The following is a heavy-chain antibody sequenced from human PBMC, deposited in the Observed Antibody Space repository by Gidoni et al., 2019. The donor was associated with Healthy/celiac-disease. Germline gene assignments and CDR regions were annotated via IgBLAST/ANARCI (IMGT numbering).Heavy chain of an antibody. J-gene: IGHJ6*02. Sequence: QVQLVQSGAEVKKPGASVKVSCKASGYTFTSYYMHWVRQAPGQGLEWMGIINPSGGSTSYAQKFQGRVTMTRDTSTSTVYMELSSLRSEDTAVYYCARDLGELKYYDFWSGYSYGMDVWGQGTTVTVSS. CDR3: ARDLGELKYYDFWSGYSYGMDV. CDR2: INPSGGST. V-gene: IGHV1-46*01. D-gene: IGHD3-3*01. CDR1: GYTFTSYY.